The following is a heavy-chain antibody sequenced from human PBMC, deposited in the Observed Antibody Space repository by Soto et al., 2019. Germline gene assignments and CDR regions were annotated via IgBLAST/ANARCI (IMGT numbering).Heavy chain of an antibody. CDR2: ISYDGSNK. V-gene: IGHV3-30-3*01. D-gene: IGHD3-22*01. Sequence: GGSLRLSCAASGFTFSSYAMHWVRQAPGKGLEWVAVISYDGSNKYYADSVKGRFTISRDNSKNTLYLQMNSLRAEDTAVYYCARAPDYYDSSGSGNAFDIWGQGTMVTVSS. J-gene: IGHJ3*02. CDR3: ARAPDYYDSSGSGNAFDI. CDR1: GFTFSSYA.